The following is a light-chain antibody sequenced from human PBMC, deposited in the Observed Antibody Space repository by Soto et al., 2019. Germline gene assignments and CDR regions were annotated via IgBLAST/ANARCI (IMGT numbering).Light chain of an antibody. CDR1: VLAKKY. Sequence: SYELTQPSSVSVSPGQTARITCSGNVLAKKYARWFQQKPGQAPVLVIYKDNERPSGIPERFSGSSSGTTVTLTISGAHIEDDADYYCYPAADNNWVFGGGTKVTVL. CDR2: KDN. J-gene: IGLJ3*02. CDR3: YPAADNNWV. V-gene: IGLV3-27*01.